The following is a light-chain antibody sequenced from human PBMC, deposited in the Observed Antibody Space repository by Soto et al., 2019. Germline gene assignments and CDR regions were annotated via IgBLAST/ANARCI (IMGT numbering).Light chain of an antibody. J-gene: IGKJ1*01. V-gene: IGKV3-11*01. CDR1: QNISNY. CDR2: DVS. CDR3: QQRSNWPRT. Sequence: IVLTQSPATWSLSPGKRATLSCRASQNISNYLIWYQQKPGQAPRLLIYDVSNRATGIPARFSGSVSGTDGTITISSLETEDGTVYYCQQRSNWPRTFGQGTKVDIK.